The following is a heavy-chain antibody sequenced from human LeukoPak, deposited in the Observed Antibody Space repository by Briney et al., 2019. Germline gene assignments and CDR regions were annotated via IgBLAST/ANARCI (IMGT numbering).Heavy chain of an antibody. CDR2: ISSSGGST. J-gene: IGHJ4*02. D-gene: IGHD3-22*01. Sequence: GGSLRLSCAASGFTFGSYAMNWVRQAPGKGLEWVSAISSSGGSTYYADSVKGRFTISRDNSKNTLYLQMNSLRAEDTAVYYCAKDKAHYYDSSGHGTLDYWGQGTLVTVSS. CDR1: GFTFGSYA. V-gene: IGHV3-23*01. CDR3: AKDKAHYYDSSGHGTLDY.